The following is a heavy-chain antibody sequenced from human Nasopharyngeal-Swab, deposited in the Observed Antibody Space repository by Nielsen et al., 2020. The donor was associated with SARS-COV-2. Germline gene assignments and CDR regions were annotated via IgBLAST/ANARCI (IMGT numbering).Heavy chain of an antibody. J-gene: IGHJ6*03. D-gene: IGHD2-8*01. Sequence: GGSLRLSCAASGFTFSSYSMSWLRQAPGKGLDWVSLISTSGDRTFYTDSVEGRFTISRDNSRNTLFLQMSSLRAEDTAVYYCAKVARGVYNYMDVWGKGTTVTVSS. CDR1: GFTFSSYS. CDR2: ISTSGDRT. V-gene: IGHV3-23*01. CDR3: AKVARGVYNYMDV.